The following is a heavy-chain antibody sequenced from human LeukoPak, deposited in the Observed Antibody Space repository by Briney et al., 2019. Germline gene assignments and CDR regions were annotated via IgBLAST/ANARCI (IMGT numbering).Heavy chain of an antibody. CDR1: GGSISSSSYY. V-gene: IGHV4-39*01. CDR3: WLARTNNMAAPTD. CDR2: AYYSGNT. J-gene: IGHJ4*02. D-gene: IGHD1/OR15-1a*01. Sequence: PSETLSLTCTVSGGSISSSSYYWGWNRQPPGKGLEWVGSAYYSGNTYYNPSLKSRVTISVDTSKNQFSLKLTSVTAADTAVYYCWLARTNNMAAPTDWSQGTLVTVSS.